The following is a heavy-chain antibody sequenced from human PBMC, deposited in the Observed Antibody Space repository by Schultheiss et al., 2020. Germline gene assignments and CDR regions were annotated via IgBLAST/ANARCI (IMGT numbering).Heavy chain of an antibody. D-gene: IGHD3-16*01. V-gene: IGHV4-59*01. CDR3: ARLMKGGMYYFDY. CDR2: IYYSGST. J-gene: IGHJ4*02. CDR1: GGSISSYY. Sequence: SETLSLTCTVSGGSISSYYWSWIRQPPGKGLEWIGYIYYSGSTNYNPSLKSRVTISVDTSKNQFSLKLSSVTAADTAVYYCARLMKGGMYYFDYWGQGTLVTVSS.